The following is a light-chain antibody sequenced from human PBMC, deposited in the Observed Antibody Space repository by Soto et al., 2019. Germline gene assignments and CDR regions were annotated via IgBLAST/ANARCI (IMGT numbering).Light chain of an antibody. Sequence: QSALTQPASVSGPPGQSITISCTGTSSDVGSYNYVSWYQQHPGKAPELMIYDVSNRPSGVSNRFSGSKSGNTASLTISGLQAEDEADYYCSSYTTSSTYVLGTGTKLTVL. J-gene: IGLJ1*01. CDR1: SSDVGSYNY. CDR3: SSYTTSSTYV. CDR2: DVS. V-gene: IGLV2-14*01.